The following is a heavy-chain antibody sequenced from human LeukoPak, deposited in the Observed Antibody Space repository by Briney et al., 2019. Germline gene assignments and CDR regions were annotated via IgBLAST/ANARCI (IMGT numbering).Heavy chain of an antibody. CDR3: ARGRRYGDYADY. Sequence: SLRLSCTASGFTFGDYAMSWFRQAPGKGLECVGFIKNKAFGGTTEYAASVKGRFTISRDDFKNIAYLQMNSLKTEDTAVYYCARGRRYGDYADYWGQGTLVTVSS. D-gene: IGHD4-17*01. V-gene: IGHV3-49*03. J-gene: IGHJ4*02. CDR1: GFTFGDYA. CDR2: IKNKAFGGTT.